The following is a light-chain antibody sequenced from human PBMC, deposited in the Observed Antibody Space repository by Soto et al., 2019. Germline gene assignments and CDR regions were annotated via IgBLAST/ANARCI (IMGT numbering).Light chain of an antibody. CDR3: QQSYSTPWT. V-gene: IGKV1-39*01. CDR2: AAS. CDR1: QSFSSY. J-gene: IGKJ1*01. Sequence: DIQMTQSPSSLSASVGDRVTITCRASQSFSSYLNWYQQKPGKAPILLIYAASSLQSGVPSRFSGSGSGTDFPLTISSLQPEDFATYYCQQSYSTPWTFGQGTKVEI.